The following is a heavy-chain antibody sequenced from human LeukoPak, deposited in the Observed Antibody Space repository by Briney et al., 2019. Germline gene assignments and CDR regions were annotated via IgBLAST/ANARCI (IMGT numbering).Heavy chain of an antibody. CDR1: GFTFSSYG. D-gene: IGHD5/OR15-5a*01. CDR3: ARDVLRSPPPNWFDP. Sequence: GGSLRLSCAASGFTFSSYGMHWVRQAPGNGLEWVSYISSSSSTIYYADSVKGRFTISRDNAKNSLYLQMNSLRAEDTAVYYCARDVLRSPPPNWFDPWGQGTLVTVSS. CDR2: ISSSSSTI. V-gene: IGHV3-48*01. J-gene: IGHJ5*02.